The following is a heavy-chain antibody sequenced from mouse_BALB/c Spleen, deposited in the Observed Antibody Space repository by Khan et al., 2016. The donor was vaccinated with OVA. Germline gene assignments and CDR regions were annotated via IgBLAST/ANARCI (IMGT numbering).Heavy chain of an antibody. V-gene: IGHV5-6*01. J-gene: IGHJ4*01. CDR2: ISSGGTYT. CDR1: GFIFSSYG. Sequence: EVELVESGGDLVNPGGSLKLSCAASGFIFSSYGMSWVRQTPDKRLEWVVTISSGGTYTYYPDSVKGRFTISRDNAKNTLSLQMSSLKSEDTAMYYCTRFITTTTGDYYAMDYWGQRTSVTVSS. CDR3: TRFITTTTGDYYAMDY. D-gene: IGHD1-2*01.